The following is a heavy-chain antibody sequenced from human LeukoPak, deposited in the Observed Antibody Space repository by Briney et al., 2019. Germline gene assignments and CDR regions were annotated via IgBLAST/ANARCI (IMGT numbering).Heavy chain of an antibody. Sequence: SETLSLTCAVYGGSFSGYYWSRIRQPPGKGLEWIGEINHSGSTNYNPSLKSRVTISVDTSKNQFSLKLSSVTAADTAVYYCARQSLLYYDILTELWGQGTLVTVSS. CDR1: GGSFSGYY. J-gene: IGHJ4*02. V-gene: IGHV4-34*01. D-gene: IGHD3-9*01. CDR2: INHSGST. CDR3: ARQSLLYYDILTEL.